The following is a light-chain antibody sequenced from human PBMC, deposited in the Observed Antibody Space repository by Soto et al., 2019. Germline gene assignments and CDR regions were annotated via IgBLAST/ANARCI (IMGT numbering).Light chain of an antibody. V-gene: IGKV1-5*03. CDR2: KAS. Sequence: DIQMTQSPSTLSGSVGDRVTITCRASQTISSWLAWYQQKPGKAPKLLIYKASTLKSGVPSRFSGSGSGTELTITISSLQPDDCETYYCQQYNSYTWTFGQGTKVDIK. CDR1: QTISSW. CDR3: QQYNSYTWT. J-gene: IGKJ1*01.